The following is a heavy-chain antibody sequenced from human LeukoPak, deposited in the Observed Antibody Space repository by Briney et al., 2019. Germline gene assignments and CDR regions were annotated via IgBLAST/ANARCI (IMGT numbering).Heavy chain of an antibody. V-gene: IGHV3-11*05. Sequence: GGSLRLSCAASGFTFSDYYMIWIRQAPGKGLEWVSYISSSGGYTNNADSVKGRFTISRDNAKNSLYLQVNSLRAEDTAVYYCARVDSTSWFDHWGQGTLVTVSS. D-gene: IGHD6-13*01. CDR1: GFTFSDYY. CDR3: ARVDSTSWFDH. CDR2: ISSSGGYT. J-gene: IGHJ5*02.